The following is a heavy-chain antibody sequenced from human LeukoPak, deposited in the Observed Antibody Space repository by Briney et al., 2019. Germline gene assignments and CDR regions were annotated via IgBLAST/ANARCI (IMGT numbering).Heavy chain of an antibody. D-gene: IGHD5-12*01. Sequence: TGGSLRLSCAASGFTFSSYSMNWVRQAPGKGLEWVSYISSSSSTIYYADSVKGRFTISRDNAKNSLYLQMNSLRAEDTAVYYCHIAISQFVYWGQGTLVTVSS. J-gene: IGHJ4*02. CDR2: ISSSSSTI. CDR3: HIAISQFVY. CDR1: GFTFSSYS. V-gene: IGHV3-48*01.